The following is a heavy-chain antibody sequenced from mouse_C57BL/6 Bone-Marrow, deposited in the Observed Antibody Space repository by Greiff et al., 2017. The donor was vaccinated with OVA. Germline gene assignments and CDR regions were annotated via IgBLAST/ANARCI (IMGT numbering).Heavy chain of an antibody. CDR3: ARGGFYGSSYERAMDY. D-gene: IGHD1-1*01. CDR2: IYPRDGST. CDR1: GYTFTDHT. V-gene: IGHV1-78*01. Sequence: QVQLQQSDAELVKPGASVKISCKVSGYTFTDHTIHWMKQRPEQGLEWIGYIYPRDGSTKYNEKFKGKATLTADKSSSTAYMQLNSLTSEDSAVYFCARGGFYGSSYERAMDYWGQGTSVTVSS. J-gene: IGHJ4*01.